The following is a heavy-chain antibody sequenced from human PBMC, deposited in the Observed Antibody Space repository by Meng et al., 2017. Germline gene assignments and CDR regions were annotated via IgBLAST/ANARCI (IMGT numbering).Heavy chain of an antibody. CDR2: ISYDGSNK. Sequence: GESLKISCAASGFTFSSYAMHWVRQAPGKGLEWVAVISYDGSNKYYADSVKGRFTISRDNSKNTLYLQMNSLRAEDTAVYYCARDGDYSNYLPKYWGQGTLVTVSS. V-gene: IGHV3-30*04. D-gene: IGHD4-11*01. CDR3: ARDGDYSNYLPKY. CDR1: GFTFSSYA. J-gene: IGHJ4*02.